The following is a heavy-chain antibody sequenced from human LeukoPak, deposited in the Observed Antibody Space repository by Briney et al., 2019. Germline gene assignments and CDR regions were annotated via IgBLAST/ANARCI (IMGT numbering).Heavy chain of an antibody. CDR3: ARLETYSSGYRPSYHFDY. D-gene: IGHD6-19*01. CDR1: GGSISSSSYY. V-gene: IGHV4-39*01. Sequence: SETLSLTCSVSGGSISSSSYYWGWIRQPPGKGLEWIGSIYYSGSTYYNPSLKSRVTISVDTSKNQFSLKLSSVTAADTAVYYCARLETYSSGYRPSYHFDYWGQETLVTVSS. CDR2: IYYSGST. J-gene: IGHJ4*02.